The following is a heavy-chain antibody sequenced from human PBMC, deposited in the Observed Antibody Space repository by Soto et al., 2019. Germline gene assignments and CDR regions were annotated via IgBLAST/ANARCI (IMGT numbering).Heavy chain of an antibody. J-gene: IGHJ5*02. V-gene: IGHV4-34*01. D-gene: IGHD1-26*01. CDR2: ISHSGVT. CDR1: GGSFRGYY. CDR3: ATITYSGSFDWFDP. Sequence: SETLSLTCAVYGGSFRGYYWSWVRQPPEKGLEWIGEISHSGVTNYNPSLKSRVTISVDTSKNQFSLNLSSVTAADTAVYYCATITYSGSFDWFDPWGQGTLVTVSS.